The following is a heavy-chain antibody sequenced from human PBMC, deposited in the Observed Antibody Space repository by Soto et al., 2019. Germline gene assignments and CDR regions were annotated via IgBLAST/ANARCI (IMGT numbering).Heavy chain of an antibody. J-gene: IGHJ4*02. CDR2: IYYSGST. D-gene: IGHD6-19*01. Sequence: SETLSLTCTVSGGSISSYYWSWIRQPPGKGLEWIGYIYYSGSTNYHPSLKSRVTRSLDTSKNQFSLKLSSVTAADTAVYYCVRHGPDSSGWYVFYWGQGTLVTVSS. CDR1: GGSISSYY. CDR3: VRHGPDSSGWYVFY. V-gene: IGHV4-59*08.